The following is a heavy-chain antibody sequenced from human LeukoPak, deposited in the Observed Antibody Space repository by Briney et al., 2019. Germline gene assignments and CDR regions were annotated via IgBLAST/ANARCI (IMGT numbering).Heavy chain of an antibody. J-gene: IGHJ4*02. CDR3: ARGGSRGWPSEYYFDY. CDR1: GGTFSSYA. CDR2: IIPIFGTA. V-gene: IGHV1-69*13. D-gene: IGHD6-19*01. Sequence: SVKVSCKASGGTFSSYAISWVRQAPGQGLEWMGGIIPIFGTANYAQKFQGRVTITADESTSTAYMELSSLRSEDTAVYYCARGGSRGWPSEYYFDYWGQGTLVTVSS.